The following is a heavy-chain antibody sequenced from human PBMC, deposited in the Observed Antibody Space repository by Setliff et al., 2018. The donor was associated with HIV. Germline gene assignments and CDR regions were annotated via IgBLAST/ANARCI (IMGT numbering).Heavy chain of an antibody. J-gene: IGHJ4*02. CDR1: GFTFSSYS. Sequence: PGGSLRLSCAASGFTFSSYSMNWVRQAPGKGLEWISFITDGARDILYADSLEGRFTVSRDDTKNSLYLQMNNLRVEDTAVYYCARDRHNGDGAYDFDYWGQGTLVTVSS. V-gene: IGHV3-21*05. CDR3: ARDRHNGDGAYDFDY. CDR2: ITDGARDI. D-gene: IGHD5-12*01.